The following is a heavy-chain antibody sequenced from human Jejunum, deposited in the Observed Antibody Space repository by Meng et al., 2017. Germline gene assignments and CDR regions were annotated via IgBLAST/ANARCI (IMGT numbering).Heavy chain of an antibody. CDR1: GVSVTSGHYY. V-gene: IGHV4-61*01. CDR3: ARGGWDFEY. J-gene: IGHJ4*02. D-gene: IGHD3-16*01. Sequence: QVQLQGSGPGLVRPSETLSLTCTVSGVSVTSGHYYWSWVRQPPGQGLEWIGHVFYTGSTNYSPSFKSRVTISVHTSMNQFSLKLNSVTAADTAVCYCARGGWDFEYWGQGILVTVSS. CDR2: VFYTGST.